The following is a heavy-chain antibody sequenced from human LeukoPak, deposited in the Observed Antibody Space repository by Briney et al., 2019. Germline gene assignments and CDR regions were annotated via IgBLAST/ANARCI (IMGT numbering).Heavy chain of an antibody. CDR2: HHSNNGHT. V-gene: IGHV1-2*02. D-gene: IGHD4-17*01. CDR1: GHPHNVHY. Sequence: ATVSVFYKACGHPHNVHYIHWARQAPGQGLEGMGCHHSNNGHTQYAQVLQGRDNMNRDTSIPTVYMELIRVTSDDTAVYYCARGLRTSYGDYKITIERIVLDVWGQGTSVSVSS. CDR3: ARGLRTSYGDYKITIERIVLDV. J-gene: IGHJ6*02.